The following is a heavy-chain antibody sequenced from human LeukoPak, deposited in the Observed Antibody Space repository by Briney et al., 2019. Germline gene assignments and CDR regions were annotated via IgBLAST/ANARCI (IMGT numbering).Heavy chain of an antibody. Sequence: GGSLRLSCAASGFSVSGNWMHWVRQAPGKGLEWVSVIYSGGSTYYADSVKGRFTISRDNSKNTLYLQMNSLRAEDTAVYYCARAGGSYQGYNWFDPWGQGTLVTVSS. CDR3: ARAGGSYQGYNWFDP. J-gene: IGHJ5*02. CDR2: IYSGGST. V-gene: IGHV3-53*01. D-gene: IGHD1-26*01. CDR1: GFSVSGNW.